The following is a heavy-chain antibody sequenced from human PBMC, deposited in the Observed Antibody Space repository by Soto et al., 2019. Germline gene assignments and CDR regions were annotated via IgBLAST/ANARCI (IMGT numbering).Heavy chain of an antibody. CDR2: ISPGGRYP. CDR3: VRGGGGGLFDP. CDR1: GFTFGYSY. J-gene: IGHJ5*02. V-gene: IGHV3-11*06. D-gene: IGHD2-15*01. Sequence: GGSLRLSCAGSGFTFGYSYMSWIRQSPGKGLEWLSYISPGGRYPAYADSVKGRFTISRDNAKRSLYLQMMSLTAEDTAIYYCVRGGGGGLFDPWGQGTMVTVSS.